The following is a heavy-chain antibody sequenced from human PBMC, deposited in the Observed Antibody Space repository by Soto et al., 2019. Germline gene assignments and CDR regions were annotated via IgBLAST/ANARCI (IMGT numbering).Heavy chain of an antibody. Sequence: GGSLRLSCAASGFTFSSYSMNWVRQAPGKGLEWVSSISSSSSYIYYADSVKGRFTISRDNAKNSLYLQMNSLRAEDTAVYYCARSVYSGYDWGGYYYYGMDVWGQGTTVTVS. CDR3: ARSVYSGYDWGGYYYYGMDV. CDR2: ISSSSSYI. D-gene: IGHD5-12*01. J-gene: IGHJ6*02. CDR1: GFTFSSYS. V-gene: IGHV3-21*01.